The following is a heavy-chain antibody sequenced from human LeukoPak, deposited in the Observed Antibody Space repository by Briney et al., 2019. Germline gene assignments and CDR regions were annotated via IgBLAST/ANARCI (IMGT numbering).Heavy chain of an antibody. J-gene: IGHJ3*02. CDR2: ISSSSSYI. V-gene: IGHV3-21*01. CDR1: GFTFSSYS. CDR3: AKNHYYDSSGLDAFDI. D-gene: IGHD3-22*01. Sequence: PGGSLRLSCAASGFTFSSYSMNWVRQAPGKGLEWVSSISSSSSYIYYADSVKGRFTISRDNAKNSLYLQMNSLRAEDTAVYYCAKNHYYDSSGLDAFDIWGQGTLVTISS.